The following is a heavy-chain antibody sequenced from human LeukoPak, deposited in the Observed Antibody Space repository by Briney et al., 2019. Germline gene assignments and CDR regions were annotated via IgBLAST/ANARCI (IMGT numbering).Heavy chain of an antibody. CDR2: INPSGGST. J-gene: IGHJ3*02. CDR3: ARDGSIADRPDGGVAFDI. D-gene: IGHD6-6*01. Sequence: ASVKVSCKASGYTFTSYYMHWVRQAPGQGLEWMGIINPSGGSTSYAQKFQGRVTMTRDTSTSTVYMELSSLRSEDTAVYYCARDGSIADRPDGGVAFDIWGQGTMVTVSS. CDR1: GYTFTSYY. V-gene: IGHV1-46*01.